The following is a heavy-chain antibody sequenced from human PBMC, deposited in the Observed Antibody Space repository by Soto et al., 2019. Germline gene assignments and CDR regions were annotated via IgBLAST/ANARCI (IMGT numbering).Heavy chain of an antibody. D-gene: IGHD2-2*01. V-gene: IGHV1-69*13. CDR3: ARKLGYCSSTSCYMDV. Sequence: SVKVSCKXSGGTFSSYAISWVRQAPGQGLEWMGGIIPIFGTANYAQKFQGRVTITADESTSTAYMELSSLRSEDTAVYYCARKLGYCSSTSCYMDVWGQGTTVTVSS. CDR1: GGTFSSYA. CDR2: IIPIFGTA. J-gene: IGHJ6*02.